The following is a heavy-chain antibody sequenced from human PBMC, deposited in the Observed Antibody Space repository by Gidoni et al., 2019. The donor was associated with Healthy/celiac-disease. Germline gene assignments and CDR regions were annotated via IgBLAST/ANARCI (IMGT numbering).Heavy chain of an antibody. V-gene: IGHV3-11*05. CDR3: ARDLKVTAFDY. D-gene: IGHD2-21*02. CDR1: GFTFSDYY. J-gene: IGHJ4*02. Sequence: QVQLVESGGGLVKPGGSLRLSCAASGFTFSDYYMSWIRQAPGKGLEWVSYISSSSSYTNYADSVKGRFTISRDNAKNSLYLQMNSLRAEDTAVYYCARDLKVTAFDYWGQGTLVTVSS. CDR2: ISSSSSYT.